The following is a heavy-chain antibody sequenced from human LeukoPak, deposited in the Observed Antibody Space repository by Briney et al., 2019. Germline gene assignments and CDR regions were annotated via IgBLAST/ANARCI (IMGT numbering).Heavy chain of an antibody. V-gene: IGHV3-30*02. J-gene: IGHJ4*02. CDR1: GFTFSSYG. CDR3: AKDGDFWSGYYPEGVDY. D-gene: IGHD3-3*01. Sequence: GGSLRLSCAASGFTFSSYGMHWIRQAPGKGLEWVAFIRYDGSNKYYADSVKGRFTISRDNSKNTLYLQMNSLRAEDTAVYYCAKDGDFWSGYYPEGVDYWGQGTLVTVSS. CDR2: IRYDGSNK.